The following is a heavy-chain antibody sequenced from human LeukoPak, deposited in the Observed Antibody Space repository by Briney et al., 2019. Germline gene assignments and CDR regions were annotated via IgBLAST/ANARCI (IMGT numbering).Heavy chain of an antibody. D-gene: IGHD3-22*01. CDR2: INSDGSST. J-gene: IGHJ4*02. Sequence: GGSLRLSCAASGFTFSSYWMHWVRQAPGKGLVWVSRINSDGSSTSYADSVKGRFTISRDKAKNTLYLQMNSLRAEDTAVYYCARDPPPGEDDSSGYHFDYWGQGTLVTVSS. V-gene: IGHV3-74*01. CDR1: GFTFSSYW. CDR3: ARDPPPGEDDSSGYHFDY.